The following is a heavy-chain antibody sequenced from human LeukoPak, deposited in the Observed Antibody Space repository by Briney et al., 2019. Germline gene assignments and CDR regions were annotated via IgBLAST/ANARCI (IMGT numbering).Heavy chain of an antibody. V-gene: IGHV3-30*03. D-gene: IGHD3-22*01. CDR3: ARGTRWYYDSDAFDI. CDR1: GFTFSSYG. CDR2: ISYDGSNK. Sequence: GGSLRLSCAASGFTFSSYGMHWVRQAPGKGLEWVAVISYDGSNKYYADSVKGRFTISRDNSKNSLYLQMNSLRAEDTAVYYCARGTRWYYDSDAFDIWGQGTMVTVSS. J-gene: IGHJ3*02.